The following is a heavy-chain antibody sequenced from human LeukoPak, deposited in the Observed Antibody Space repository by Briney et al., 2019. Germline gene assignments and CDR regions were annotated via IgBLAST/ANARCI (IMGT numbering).Heavy chain of an antibody. J-gene: IGHJ5*02. D-gene: IGHD2-2*02. CDR3: ARFRIHCSSTSCYTGWFDP. Sequence: PSETLSLTCTVSGGSISSYYWSWIRQPPGKGLEWIGYIYYSGSTNYNPSLKSRVTISVDTSKNQFSLKLSSVTAADTAVYYCARFRIHCSSTSCYTGWFDPWGQGTLVTVSS. CDR1: GGSISSYY. V-gene: IGHV4-59*12. CDR2: IYYSGST.